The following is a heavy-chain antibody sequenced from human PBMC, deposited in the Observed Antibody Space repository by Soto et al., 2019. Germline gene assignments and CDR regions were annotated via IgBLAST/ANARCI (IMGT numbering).Heavy chain of an antibody. D-gene: IGHD5-18*01. J-gene: IGHJ4*02. CDR3: ATDGYNYGPPSYYLEY. CDR1: GFTFSGYG. V-gene: IGHV3-30*03. Sequence: GGSLRLSCAASGFTFSGYGMHWVRQAPGKGLEWVAVILYDVSNKYYADSVKGRFTISRDNSKNTLYLQMNSLRTEDTAVYYCATDGYNYGPPSYYLEYWGRGTLVTVS. CDR2: ILYDVSNK.